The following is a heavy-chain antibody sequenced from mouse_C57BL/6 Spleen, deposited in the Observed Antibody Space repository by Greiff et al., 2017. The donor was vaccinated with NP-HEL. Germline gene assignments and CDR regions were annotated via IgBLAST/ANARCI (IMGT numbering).Heavy chain of an antibody. J-gene: IGHJ4*01. CDR2: INPNNGGT. Sequence: VQLQQSGPELVKPGASVKISCKASGYTFTDYYMNWVKQSHGKSLEWIGDINPNNGGTSYNQKFKGKATLTVDKSSSTAYMELRSLTSEDSAVYYCASTVVAPSYAMDYWGQGTSVTVSS. D-gene: IGHD1-1*01. CDR3: ASTVVAPSYAMDY. V-gene: IGHV1-26*01. CDR1: GYTFTDYY.